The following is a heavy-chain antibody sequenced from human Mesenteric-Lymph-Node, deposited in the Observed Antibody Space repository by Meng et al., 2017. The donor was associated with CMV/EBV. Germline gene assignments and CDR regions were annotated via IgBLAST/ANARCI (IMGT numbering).Heavy chain of an antibody. CDR1: GGSVNNDKFY. CDR3: ARSSLDWVHQKYNYILDV. CDR2: IYYTGST. D-gene: IGHD1-1*01. J-gene: IGHJ6*02. Sequence: SETLSLTCTVSGGSVNNDKFYWAWIRQPPGGGLEWIGNIYYTGSTSYNPSLKSRVAMSLDTSKKQFSLKLSSVTAADSAVYFCARSSLDWVHQKYNYILDVWGQGTTVTVSS. V-gene: IGHV4-61*01.